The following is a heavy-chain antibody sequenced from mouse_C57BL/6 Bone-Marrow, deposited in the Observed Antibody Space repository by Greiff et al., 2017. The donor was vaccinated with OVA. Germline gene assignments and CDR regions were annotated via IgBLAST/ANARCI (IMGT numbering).Heavy chain of an antibody. Sequence: QVQLKQSGAELVKPGASVKMSCKASGYTFTSYWITWVKQRPGQGLEWIGDIYPGSGSTNYNEKFKSKATLTVDTSSSTAYMQLSSLTSEDSSVYYCARNGWLLPWYFDVWGTGTTVTVSS. CDR3: ARNGWLLPWYFDV. J-gene: IGHJ1*03. D-gene: IGHD2-3*01. V-gene: IGHV1-55*01. CDR1: GYTFTSYW. CDR2: IYPGSGST.